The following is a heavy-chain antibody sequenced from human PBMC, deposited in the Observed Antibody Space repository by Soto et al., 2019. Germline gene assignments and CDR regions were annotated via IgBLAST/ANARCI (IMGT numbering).Heavy chain of an antibody. Sequence: PGGSLRLSCAASGFIFSNAWINWVRQAPGKGLEWVGRVKSKTDGGTTDFAAPVKGRFAISRDNSKNTLYLQMNSLRAEDTAVYYCAKAQSYNWNGIDAFDIWGQGTMVTVSS. D-gene: IGHD1-1*01. J-gene: IGHJ3*02. CDR3: AKAQSYNWNGIDAFDI. V-gene: IGHV3-15*07. CDR2: VKSKTDGGTT. CDR1: GFIFSNAW.